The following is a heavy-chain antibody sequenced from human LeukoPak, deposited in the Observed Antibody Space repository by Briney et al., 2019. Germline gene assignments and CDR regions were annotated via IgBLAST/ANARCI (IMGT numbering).Heavy chain of an antibody. CDR2: ITHSGSD. J-gene: IGHJ6*03. D-gene: IGHD5-18*01. CDR1: NGSFTESFSSYY. CDR3: ARHGRYSYGYGAWYYYYYMDV. Sequence: SETLSLTCAVYNGSFTESFSSYYWTWIRQSPGKALEWIGEITHSGSDNYNPSLRSRVTLSVDTSKKQFSLQLSSVTAADTAVYYCARHGRYSYGYGAWYYYYYMDVWGKGTTVTVSS. V-gene: IGHV4-34*01.